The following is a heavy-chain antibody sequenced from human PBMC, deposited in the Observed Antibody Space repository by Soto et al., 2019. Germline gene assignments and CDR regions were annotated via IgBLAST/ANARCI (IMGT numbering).Heavy chain of an antibody. V-gene: IGHV3-30-3*01. Sequence: QMQLVESGGGVVQPGRSLRLSCAASGFTFSSYAMHWVRQAPGKGLEWVAVISYDGSNKYYADSVKGRFTISRDNSKNTLYLQMNSLRAEDTAVYYCARDRAPHLLQIDYWGQGTLVTVSS. CDR1: GFTFSSYA. J-gene: IGHJ4*02. CDR2: ISYDGSNK. D-gene: IGHD1-26*01. CDR3: ARDRAPHLLQIDY.